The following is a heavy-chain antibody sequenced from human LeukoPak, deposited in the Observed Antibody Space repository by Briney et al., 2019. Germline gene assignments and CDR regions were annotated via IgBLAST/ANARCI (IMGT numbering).Heavy chain of an antibody. V-gene: IGHV3-23*01. Sequence: GGSLRLSCAASGFTFSSFSMNWVRQAPGKGLEWVSTLSTSGAATYYADSVKGRFTISRDNSKNTLYLQMNSLRAEDTAVYYCARERRSGSKSFDYWGQGTLVTVSS. D-gene: IGHD3-22*01. J-gene: IGHJ4*02. CDR2: LSTSGAAT. CDR3: ARERRSGSKSFDY. CDR1: GFTFSSFS.